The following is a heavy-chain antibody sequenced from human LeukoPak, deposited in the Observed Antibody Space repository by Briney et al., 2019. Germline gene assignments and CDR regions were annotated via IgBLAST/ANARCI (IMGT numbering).Heavy chain of an antibody. Sequence: SETLSLTCAVYGGSFSGYYWSWIRQPPGKGLEWIGEINHSGSTNYNPSLKSRVTISVGTSKNQFSLKLSSVTAADTAVYYCARGSGHIVVVTAVRAFDIWGQGTMVTVSS. CDR1: GGSFSGYY. J-gene: IGHJ3*02. CDR3: ARGSGHIVVVTAVRAFDI. CDR2: INHSGST. D-gene: IGHD2-21*02. V-gene: IGHV4-34*01.